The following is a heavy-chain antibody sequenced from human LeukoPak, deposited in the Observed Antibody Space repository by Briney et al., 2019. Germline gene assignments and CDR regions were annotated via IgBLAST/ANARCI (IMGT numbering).Heavy chain of an antibody. CDR2: IYHSGST. D-gene: IGHD3-22*01. V-gene: IGHV4-39*07. J-gene: IGHJ4*02. CDR1: GGSISSSSYY. Sequence: SETLSLTRTVSGGSISSSSYYWGWIRQPPGKGLEWIGSIYHSGSTYYNPSLKSRVTISVDTSKNQFSLKLSSVTAADTAVYYCARDGQGGVVVITPPFDYWGQGTLVTVSS. CDR3: ARDGQGGVVVITPPFDY.